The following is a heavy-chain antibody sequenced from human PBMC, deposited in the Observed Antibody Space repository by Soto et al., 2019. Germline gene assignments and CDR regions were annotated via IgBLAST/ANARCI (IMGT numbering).Heavy chain of an antibody. CDR3: ARADSGYAHGYYYYGMDV. CDR2: ISSSSSTI. J-gene: IGHJ6*02. CDR1: GFTFSSYW. V-gene: IGHV3-48*01. Sequence: GGSLRLSCAASGFTFSSYWMSWVRQAPGKGLEWVSYISSSSSTIYYADSVKGRFTISRDNAKNSLYLQMNSLRAEDTAVYYCARADSGYAHGYYYYGMDVWGQGTTVTVSS. D-gene: IGHD5-12*01.